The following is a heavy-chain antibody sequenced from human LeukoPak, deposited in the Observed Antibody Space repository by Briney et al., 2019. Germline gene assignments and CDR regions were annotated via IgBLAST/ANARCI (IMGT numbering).Heavy chain of an antibody. CDR2: IIPIFGTA. V-gene: IGHV1-69*05. J-gene: IGHJ4*02. CDR1: GGTFSSYA. D-gene: IGHD5-12*01. Sequence: GSSVKVSCKASGGTFSSYAISWVRQAPGQGLEWMGGIIPIFGTANYAQKFQGRVTITTDESTSTAYMELSSLRSEDTAVYYCAKGRGYSGYDLLDYWGQGTLVTVSS. CDR3: AKGRGYSGYDLLDY.